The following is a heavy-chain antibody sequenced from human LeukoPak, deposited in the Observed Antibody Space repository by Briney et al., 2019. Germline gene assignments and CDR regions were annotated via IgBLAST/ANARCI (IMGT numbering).Heavy chain of an antibody. CDR3: AKAMVRGVIGGNFDY. D-gene: IGHD3-10*01. CDR2: IRYDGSNK. Sequence: PGGSLRLSCAASGFTFSSYGMHWVRQAPGKGLEWVAFIRYDGSNKYYADSVKGRFTISRDNSKNTLYLQMNSLRAEDTAVYYCAKAMVRGVIGGNFDYWGQGTLVTVSS. CDR1: GFTFSSYG. J-gene: IGHJ4*02. V-gene: IGHV3-30*02.